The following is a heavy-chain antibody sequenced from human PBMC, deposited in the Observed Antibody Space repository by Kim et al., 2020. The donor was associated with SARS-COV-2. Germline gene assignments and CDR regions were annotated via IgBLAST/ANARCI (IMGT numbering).Heavy chain of an antibody. CDR3: ARTAAAMTAPDF. J-gene: IGHJ4*02. D-gene: IGHD2-2*01. Sequence: TYAQKFQGRITMTRDTSISAVYMELSSLKSDDTAMYYCARTAAAMTAPDFWGQGTLVTVSS. V-gene: IGHV1-2*02.